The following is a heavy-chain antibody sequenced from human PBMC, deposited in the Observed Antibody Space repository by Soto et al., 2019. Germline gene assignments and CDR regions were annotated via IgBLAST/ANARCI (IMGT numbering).Heavy chain of an antibody. CDR3: AKDTYGFGAPGIGFDP. CDR2: ISGSGGST. V-gene: IGHV3-23*01. J-gene: IGHJ5*02. Sequence: GGSLRLSCAASGFTFSSYAMSWVRQAPGKGLEWVSAISGSGGSTYYADSVKGRFTISRDNSKNTLYLQMNSLRAEDTAVYYCAKDTYGFGAPGIGFDPWGQGTLVTVSS. CDR1: GFTFSSYA. D-gene: IGHD3-10*01.